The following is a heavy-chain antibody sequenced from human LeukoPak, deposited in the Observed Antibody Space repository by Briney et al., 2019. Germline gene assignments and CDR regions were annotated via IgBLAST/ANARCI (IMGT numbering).Heavy chain of an antibody. CDR2: IYYSGST. Sequence: SETLSLTCTVSGGSISSSSYYWGWIRQPPGKGLGWIGSIYYSGSTYYNPSLKSRVTISVDTSKNQFSLKLSSVTAADTAVYYCAGLKHKDYFDYWGQGTLVTVSS. CDR3: AGLKHKDYFDY. CDR1: GGSISSSSYY. V-gene: IGHV4-39*01. J-gene: IGHJ4*02.